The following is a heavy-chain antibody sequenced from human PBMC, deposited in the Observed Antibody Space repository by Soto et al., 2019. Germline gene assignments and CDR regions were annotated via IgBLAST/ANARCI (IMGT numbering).Heavy chain of an antibody. Sequence: GGSLRLSCAASGFTFSSYAMHWVRQAPGKGLEWVAVISYDGSNKYYADSVKGRFTISRDNSKNTLYLQMNSLRADDTAVYYCATDLSSSWTLDYWGQGPLVTVYS. V-gene: IGHV3-30-3*01. J-gene: IGHJ4*02. CDR3: ATDLSSSWTLDY. CDR1: GFTFSSYA. CDR2: ISYDGSNK. D-gene: IGHD6-13*01.